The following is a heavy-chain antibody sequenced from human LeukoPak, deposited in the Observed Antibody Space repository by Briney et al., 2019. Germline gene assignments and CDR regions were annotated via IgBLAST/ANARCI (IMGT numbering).Heavy chain of an antibody. Sequence: SQTLSLTCTVSGGSISSGDYYWSWIRQPPGKGLEWIAYMCYSGSTYYNPSLKSRVTMSADTSKNQLSLKLSSVTAADTAVYYCARPYYYDSRIDPWGQGILVTVSS. D-gene: IGHD3-22*01. CDR1: GGSISSGDYY. CDR2: MCYSGST. J-gene: IGHJ5*02. CDR3: ARPYYYDSRIDP. V-gene: IGHV4-30-4*01.